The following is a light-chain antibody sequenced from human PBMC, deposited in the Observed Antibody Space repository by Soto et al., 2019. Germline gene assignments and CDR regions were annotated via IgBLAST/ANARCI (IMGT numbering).Light chain of an antibody. Sequence: EIVMTQSPATLSVSPGERVTLSCRASQTISDTLAWFQQKSGQAPRLLIHGAFKRAEGVPDRFRGSGSGTEFTLTISSLQSEDSAVYYCQQYHNWPPQYTFGQGTKLQIK. CDR1: QTISDT. CDR2: GAF. CDR3: QQYHNWPPQYT. J-gene: IGKJ2*01. V-gene: IGKV3-15*01.